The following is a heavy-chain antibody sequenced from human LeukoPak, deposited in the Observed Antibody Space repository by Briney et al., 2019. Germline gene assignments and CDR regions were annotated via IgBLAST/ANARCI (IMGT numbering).Heavy chain of an antibody. D-gene: IGHD6-6*01. CDR3: ASPAKYSDTWYFDY. V-gene: IGHV3-7*01. Sequence: GESPRLSCAASGFTFSSYWMSWVRQAPGKGLEWVANIKGDGSEKYYVDSVKGRFTISRDNAKNSLYLQMNSLRAEDTAVYYCASPAKYSDTWYFDYWGQGTLVTVSS. CDR1: GFTFSSYW. J-gene: IGHJ4*02. CDR2: IKGDGSEK.